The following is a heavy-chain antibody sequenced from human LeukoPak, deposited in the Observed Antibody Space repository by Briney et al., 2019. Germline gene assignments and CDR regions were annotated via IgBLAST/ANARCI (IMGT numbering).Heavy chain of an antibody. J-gene: IGHJ5*02. V-gene: IGHV3-20*04. D-gene: IGHD4-17*01. Sequence: SGGSLRLSCAASGFIFDDYGMSGVRQAPGKGLEWVSGINWNGGSTGYADSVKGRFTISRDNAKNSLYLQMNSLRAEDTALYYCAITPGTVTTWGQGTLVTVSS. CDR2: INWNGGST. CDR3: AITPGTVTT. CDR1: GFIFDDYG.